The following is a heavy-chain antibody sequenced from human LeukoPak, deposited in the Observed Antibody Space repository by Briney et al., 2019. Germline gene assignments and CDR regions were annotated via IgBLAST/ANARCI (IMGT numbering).Heavy chain of an antibody. D-gene: IGHD3-10*02. Sequence: PGGSLRLSCAASGFTFSSYGMHWVRQAPGKGLEWVSYISSSGSTIYYADSTISRDNAKNSLYLQMNSLRAEDTAVYYCAELGITMIGGVWGKGTTVTISS. CDR2: ISSSGSTI. V-gene: IGHV3-48*04. CDR3: AELGITMIGGV. J-gene: IGHJ6*04. CDR1: GFTFSSYG.